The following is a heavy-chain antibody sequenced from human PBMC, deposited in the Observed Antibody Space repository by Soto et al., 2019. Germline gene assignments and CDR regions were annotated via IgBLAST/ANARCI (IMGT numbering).Heavy chain of an antibody. CDR3: ARAPMIVVVMTDFDY. CDR1: GFTFSSYS. J-gene: IGHJ4*02. CDR2: ISSSSSYI. V-gene: IGHV3-21*01. Sequence: EVQLVESGGGLVKPGGSLRLSCAASGFTFSSYSMNWVRQAPGKGLEWVSSISSSSSYIYYADSVKGRFTISRDNAKNSLYLHMKSLRAKAMAVYYCARAPMIVVVMTDFDYWGQGTLVTVSS. D-gene: IGHD3-22*01.